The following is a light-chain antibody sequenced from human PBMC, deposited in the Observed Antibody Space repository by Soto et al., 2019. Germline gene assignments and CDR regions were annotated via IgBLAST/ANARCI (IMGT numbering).Light chain of an antibody. J-gene: IGLJ2*01. Sequence: QSVLAQPPSVSGAPGQRVTISCTGNSSNIGAGYDVHWYQQLPGTAPKLLIYGNTNRPSGVPDRFSGSKSGTSASLAITGLQAEDEAEYYCQSYDSSLSGSVFGGGTQLTVL. CDR2: GNT. CDR1: SSNIGAGYD. V-gene: IGLV1-40*01. CDR3: QSYDSSLSGSV.